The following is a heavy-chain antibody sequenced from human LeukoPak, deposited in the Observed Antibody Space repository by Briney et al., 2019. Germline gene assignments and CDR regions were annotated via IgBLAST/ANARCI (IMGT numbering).Heavy chain of an antibody. CDR2: IHPNNGGT. Sequence: ASVKVSCKASVDTFSSYAISWVRQAPGQGLEWMGWIHPNNGGTQYAQKFQGRLIITRDTSLNTVYMELNSLISDDTAMYYCTREDYWGQGTLVTVSS. J-gene: IGHJ4*02. CDR1: VDTFSSYA. CDR3: TREDY. V-gene: IGHV1-2*02.